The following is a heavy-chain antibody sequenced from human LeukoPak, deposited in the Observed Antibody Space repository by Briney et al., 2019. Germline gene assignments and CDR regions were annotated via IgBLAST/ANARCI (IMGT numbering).Heavy chain of an antibody. Sequence: GGSLRLSCAASGFTFSSYWMSWVRQAPGKGLEWVANIKQDGSEKYYVDSVKGRFTISRDNAKNSLYLQMNGLRAEDTAVYYCARGQGNSPYYYYMDVWGKGTTVTVSS. CDR3: ARGQGNSPYYYYMDV. J-gene: IGHJ6*03. D-gene: IGHD6-13*01. CDR2: IKQDGSEK. CDR1: GFTFSSYW. V-gene: IGHV3-7*01.